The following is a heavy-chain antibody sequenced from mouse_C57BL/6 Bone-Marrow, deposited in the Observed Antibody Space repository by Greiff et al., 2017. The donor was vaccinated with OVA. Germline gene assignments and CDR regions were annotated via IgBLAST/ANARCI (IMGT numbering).Heavy chain of an antibody. CDR2: SRNKANDYTT. CDR1: GFTFSDFY. CDR3: ARDAGSGPFAY. Sequence: EVQLVESGGGLVQSGRSLRLSCATSGFTFSDFYMEWVRQAPGKGLEWIAASRNKANDYTTDYSASVKGRFIVSRDTSQSILYLQMNAMRAEDTAIYYCARDAGSGPFAYWGQGTLVTVSA. J-gene: IGHJ3*01. V-gene: IGHV7-1*01. D-gene: IGHD3-2*02.